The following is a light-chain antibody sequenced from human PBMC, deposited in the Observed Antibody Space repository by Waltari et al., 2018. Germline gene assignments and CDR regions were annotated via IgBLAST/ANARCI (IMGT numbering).Light chain of an antibody. CDR3: STYTDSSTWV. J-gene: IGLJ2*01. CDR2: DVD. CDR1: SSDLGGYKY. Sequence: QSALTQPASVSGSPGQSITISCTGTSSDLGGYKYVSWYQHYPGKPPKLLIFDVDKGPSEFSNRFSGSKSGNTASLTISGLQAEYEADYYCSTYTDSSTWVFGGGTNLTVL. V-gene: IGLV2-14*03.